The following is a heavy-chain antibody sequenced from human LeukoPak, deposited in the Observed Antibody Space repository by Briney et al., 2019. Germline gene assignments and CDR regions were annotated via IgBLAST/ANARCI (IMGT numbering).Heavy chain of an antibody. Sequence: PSETLSLTCTVSGGSISSYYWSWIRQPAGKGLEWIGRIYTSGSTNYNPSLKSRVTMSVDTSKNQFSLKLSSVTAADTAVYYCARRGYYDSSGYSGFDYWGQGTLVTVSS. J-gene: IGHJ4*02. CDR1: GGSISSYY. V-gene: IGHV4-4*07. CDR2: IYTSGST. CDR3: ARRGYYDSSGYSGFDY. D-gene: IGHD3-22*01.